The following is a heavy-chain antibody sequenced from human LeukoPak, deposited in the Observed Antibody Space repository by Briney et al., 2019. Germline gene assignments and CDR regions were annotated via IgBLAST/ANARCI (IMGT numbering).Heavy chain of an antibody. D-gene: IGHD6-13*01. V-gene: IGHV3-9*01. CDR2: ISWNSGSI. J-gene: IGHJ3*02. CDR1: GFTFDDYA. Sequence: GRSLRLSCAASGFTFDDYAMHWVRQAPGKGLEWVSGISWNSGSIGYADSVKGRFTISRDNAKNSLYLQMNSLRAEDTALYYCAKDIDSRHFLGAFDIWGQGTMVTVSS. CDR3: AKDIDSRHFLGAFDI.